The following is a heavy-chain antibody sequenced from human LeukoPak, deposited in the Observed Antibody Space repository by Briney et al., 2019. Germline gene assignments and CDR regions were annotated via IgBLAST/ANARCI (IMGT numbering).Heavy chain of an antibody. CDR3: TRDLITIFGVVAPTYYYYMDV. J-gene: IGHJ6*03. CDR1: GFTFGDYA. CDR2: IRSKAYDGTT. D-gene: IGHD3-3*01. Sequence: GSLRLSCTASGFTFGDYAMSWVRQAPGKGLEWVCFIRSKAYDGTTEYAASVKGRFTISRDDSKSIAYLQISRLKTEDTAVYYSTRDLITIFGVVAPTYYYYMDVWGKGTTVTVSS. V-gene: IGHV3-49*04.